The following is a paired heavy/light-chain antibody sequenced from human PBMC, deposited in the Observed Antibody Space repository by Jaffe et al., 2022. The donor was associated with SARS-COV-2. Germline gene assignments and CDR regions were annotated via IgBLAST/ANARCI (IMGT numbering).Heavy chain of an antibody. Sequence: QVQLVESGGGVVQPGRSLRLSCAASGFTFSSYGMHWVRQAPGKGLEWVAVISYDGSNKYYADSVKGRFTISRDNSKNTLYLQMNSLRAEDTAVYYCAKDSGVAGRRVYYGMDVWGLGTTVTVSS. CDR3: AKDSGVAGRRVYYGMDV. CDR2: ISYDGSNK. CDR1: GFTFSSYG. D-gene: IGHD6-19*01. V-gene: IGHV3-30*18. J-gene: IGHJ6*02.
Light chain of an antibody. Sequence: QSVLTQPPSVSAAPGQKVTISCSGSSSNIGNNYVSWYQQLPGTAPKLLIYDNNKRPSGIPDRFSGSKSGTSATLGITGLQTGDEADYYCGTWDSSLSALFGGGTNLTVL. CDR2: DNN. CDR1: SSNIGNNY. J-gene: IGLJ2*01. CDR3: GTWDSSLSAL. V-gene: IGLV1-51*01.